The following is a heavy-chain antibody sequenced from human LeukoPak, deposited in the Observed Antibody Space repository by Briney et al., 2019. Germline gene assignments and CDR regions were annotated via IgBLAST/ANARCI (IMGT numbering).Heavy chain of an antibody. CDR1: GGSFSGYY. V-gene: IGHV4-34*01. CDR3: ASGQQLVRWAFDI. Sequence: PSETLSLTCAVYGGSFSGYYWSWIRQPPGKGLEWIGEINHSRSTNYNPSLKSRVTISVDTSKNQFSLKLSSVTAADTAVYYCASGQQLVRWAFDIWGQGTMVTVSS. J-gene: IGHJ3*02. CDR2: INHSRST. D-gene: IGHD6-13*01.